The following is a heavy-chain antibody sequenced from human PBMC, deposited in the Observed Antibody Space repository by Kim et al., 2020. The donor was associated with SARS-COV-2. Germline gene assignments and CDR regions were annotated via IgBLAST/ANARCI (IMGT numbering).Heavy chain of an antibody. D-gene: IGHD3-10*01. Sequence: GGSLRLSCAASGFTFSSYSMNWVRQAPGKGLEWVSYISSSSSTIYYADSVKGRFTISRDNAKNSLYLQMNSLRDEDTAVYYCAREGFYYGSGMGWFDPWGQGTLVTVSS. CDR1: GFTFSSYS. J-gene: IGHJ5*02. CDR3: AREGFYYGSGMGWFDP. V-gene: IGHV3-48*02. CDR2: ISSSSSTI.